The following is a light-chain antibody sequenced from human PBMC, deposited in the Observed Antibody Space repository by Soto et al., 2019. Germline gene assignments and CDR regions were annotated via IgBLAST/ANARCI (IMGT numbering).Light chain of an antibody. J-gene: IGLJ1*01. CDR1: SSDVGGYNY. Sequence: QSVLTQPASVSGSPGQSITISCTGTSSDVGGYNYVSWYQQHPGKAPKLMIYHVSNRPSGVSNRFSGSKSGNTSSLTISGLQAEDEAYYYGSSYASSSTLYVFGAGTKLTVL. V-gene: IGLV2-14*03. CDR2: HVS. CDR3: SSYASSSTLYV.